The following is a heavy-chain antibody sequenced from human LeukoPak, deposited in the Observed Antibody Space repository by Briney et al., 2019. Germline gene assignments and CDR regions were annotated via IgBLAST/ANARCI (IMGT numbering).Heavy chain of an antibody. J-gene: IGHJ5*02. CDR3: ARDRTRAYDT. CDR1: GGSIGTYY. CDR2: IYYSGST. V-gene: IGHV4-59*12. Sequence: ASETLSLTCTVSGGSIGTYYWSWIRQPPGKGLEWIGYIYYSGSTYYNPSLKSRVTISVDTSKDQFSLKLSSVTAADTAVYYCARDRTRAYDTWGQGTLVTVSS. D-gene: IGHD3-10*01.